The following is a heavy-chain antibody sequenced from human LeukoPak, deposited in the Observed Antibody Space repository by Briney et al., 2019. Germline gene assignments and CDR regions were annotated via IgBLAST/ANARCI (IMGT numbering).Heavy chain of an antibody. CDR2: INPSGGST. D-gene: IGHD3-3*01. Sequence: ASVKVSCKASGYTFTSYYMHWVQQAPGQGLEWMGIINPSGGSTSYAQKFQGRVTMTRDTSTSTVYMELSSLRSEDTAVYYCARNTDPYYDFWSGYLGPSYGMDVWGQGTTVTVSS. J-gene: IGHJ6*02. CDR1: GYTFTSYY. V-gene: IGHV1-46*01. CDR3: ARNTDPYYDFWSGYLGPSYGMDV.